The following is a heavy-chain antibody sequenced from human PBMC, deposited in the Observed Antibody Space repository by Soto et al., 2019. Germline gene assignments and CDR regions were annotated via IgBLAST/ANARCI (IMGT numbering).Heavy chain of an antibody. CDR2: ISYDGSNK. Sequence: QVQLVESGGGVVQPGRSLRLSCAASGFTFSSYGMHWVRQAPGKGLEWEAVISYDGSNKYYADSVKGRFTISRDNSKNTLYLQMNSLRAEDTAVYYCAKDGKAVARSYNWCDPWGQGTLVTVSS. V-gene: IGHV3-30*18. D-gene: IGHD6-19*01. J-gene: IGHJ5*02. CDR1: GFTFSSYG. CDR3: AKDGKAVARSYNWCDP.